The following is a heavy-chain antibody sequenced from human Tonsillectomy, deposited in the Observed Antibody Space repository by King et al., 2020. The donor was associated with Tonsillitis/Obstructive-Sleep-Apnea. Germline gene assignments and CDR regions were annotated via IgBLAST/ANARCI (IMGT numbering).Heavy chain of an antibody. CDR3: NTDAALGSGWGY. Sequence: VQLVESGGGLVKPGGSLRLSCAASGFTFSNAWMNWVRQAPGKGLEWVGRVKSKTDGGTTDYAAPVKGRFTISRDDSKNTVYLHINSMKSEDTAVYYCNTDAALGSGWGYWGQGTLVTVSS. J-gene: IGHJ4*02. V-gene: IGHV3-15*07. CDR1: GFTFSNAW. CDR2: VKSKTDGGTT. D-gene: IGHD6-19*01.